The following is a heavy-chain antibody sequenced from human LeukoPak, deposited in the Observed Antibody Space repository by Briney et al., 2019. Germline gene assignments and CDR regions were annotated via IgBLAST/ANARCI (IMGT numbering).Heavy chain of an antibody. CDR1: GFTFRTHA. V-gene: IGHV3-48*02. CDR3: ARDPAVIFGVVTDYYMDV. J-gene: IGHJ6*03. D-gene: IGHD3-3*01. Sequence: GGSLRLSCATSGFTFRTHAMTWVRQAPGKGLEWVSYISSSSSTIYYADSVKGRFTISRDNAKNSLYLQMNSLRDEDTAVYYCARDPAVIFGVVTDYYMDVWGKGTTVTVSS. CDR2: ISSSSSTI.